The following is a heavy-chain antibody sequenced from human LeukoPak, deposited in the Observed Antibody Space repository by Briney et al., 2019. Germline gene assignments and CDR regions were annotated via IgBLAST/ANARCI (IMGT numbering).Heavy chain of an antibody. J-gene: IGHJ4*02. V-gene: IGHV3-48*04. Sequence: GGSLRPSCAAFGFTFSSYSMNWVRQAPGKGLEWVSYISSSSSTIYYADSVKGRFTISRDNAKNSLYLQMNSLRAEDTAVYYCARDRLWFGEFLFDYWGQGTLVTVSS. CDR2: ISSSSSTI. CDR3: ARDRLWFGEFLFDY. CDR1: GFTFSSYS. D-gene: IGHD3-10*01.